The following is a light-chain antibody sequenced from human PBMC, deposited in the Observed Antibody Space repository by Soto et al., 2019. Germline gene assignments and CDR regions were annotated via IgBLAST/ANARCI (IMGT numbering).Light chain of an antibody. Sequence: SYELTQPSSVSVSPGQTAGITCSGAVLAKKYARWFQQKPGQAPVLLIYNDSERPSGIPERFSGSTSGSTVTLTISGAQVEDEADYYCYSAAGINLVVFGGGTKLTVL. J-gene: IGLJ2*01. CDR1: VLAKKY. CDR3: YSAAGINLVV. CDR2: NDS. V-gene: IGLV3-27*01.